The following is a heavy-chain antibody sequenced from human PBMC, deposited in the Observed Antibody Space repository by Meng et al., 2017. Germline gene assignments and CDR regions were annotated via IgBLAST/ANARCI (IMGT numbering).Heavy chain of an antibody. CDR1: GFTFSSYG. D-gene: IGHD3-22*01. CDR3: ATQSLTYGSSGYSVWDYYYYYGMDV. V-gene: IGHV3-33*01. Sequence: GESLKISCAASGFTFSSYGMHWVRQAPGKGLEWVAVIWYDGSNKYYADSVKGRFTISRDNSKNTLYLQMNSLRAEDTAVYYCATQSLTYGSSGYSVWDYYYYYGMDVWGQGTTVTVSS. CDR2: IWYDGSNK. J-gene: IGHJ6*02.